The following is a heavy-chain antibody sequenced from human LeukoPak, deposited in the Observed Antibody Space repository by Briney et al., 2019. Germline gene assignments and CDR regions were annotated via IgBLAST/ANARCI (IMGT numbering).Heavy chain of an antibody. CDR1: GFTFSLYG. CDR3: ARDLMGWDLHYFDY. CDR2: ITSTSSFM. Sequence: GGSLRLSCAASGFTFSLYGMNWVRQAPGKGLEWVSSITSTSSFMYYADSVKGRFTISRDNANNSLYLQMNSLKAEDTAVYYCARDLMGWDLHYFDYWGQGTPVTVSS. J-gene: IGHJ4*02. V-gene: IGHV3-21*01. D-gene: IGHD1-26*01.